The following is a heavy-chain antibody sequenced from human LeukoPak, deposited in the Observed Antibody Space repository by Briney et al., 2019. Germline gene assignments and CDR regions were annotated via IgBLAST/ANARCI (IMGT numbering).Heavy chain of an antibody. V-gene: IGHV4-4*02. D-gene: IGHD3-22*01. J-gene: IGHJ5*02. Sequence: SGTLPLTCAVSGGSISSSNWWNWVRQPPGKGLEWIGEIYHSGSTNYNPSLKSRVTIFVDKSKNQFSLRLGSVTAADTAVYYCATIYYDTTGPPSWGQGTLVTVSS. CDR3: ATIYYDTTGPPS. CDR1: GGSISSSNW. CDR2: IYHSGST.